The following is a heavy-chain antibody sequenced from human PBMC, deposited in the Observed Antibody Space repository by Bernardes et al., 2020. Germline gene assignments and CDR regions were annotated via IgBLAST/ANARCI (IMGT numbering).Heavy chain of an antibody. CDR2: IGAGGDT. V-gene: IGHV3-13*01. Sequence: GGSLRLSCAASGFTFSNYDFHWVRQVVGKGLEWVSAIGAGGDTYYPDSVKGRFTISRENAKNSVFLQMNNLRAEDTAVYYCARERGGDYSSGHYYYDMDVWGTGTTVTVSS. D-gene: IGHD4-17*01. J-gene: IGHJ6*03. CDR1: GFTFSNYD. CDR3: ARERGGDYSSGHYYYDMDV.